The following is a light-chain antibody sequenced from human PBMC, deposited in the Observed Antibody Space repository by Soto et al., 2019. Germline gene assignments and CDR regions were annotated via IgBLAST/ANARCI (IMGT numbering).Light chain of an antibody. V-gene: IGLV2-8*01. CDR3: SSYAGSNNNVV. CDR2: AVS. CDR1: SSDIGGGSNC. Sequence: QSALTQPPSASGSPGQSVTISCTGTSSDIGGGSNCVSWYQQHPGKAPKLMIYAVSKRPSWVPDRFSGSRSGNTASLTVSGLQAEDEADYYCSSYAGSNNNVVFGGGTQLTVL. J-gene: IGLJ2*01.